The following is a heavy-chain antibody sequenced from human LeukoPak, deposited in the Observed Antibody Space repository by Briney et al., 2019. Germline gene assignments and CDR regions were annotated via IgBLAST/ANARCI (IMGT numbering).Heavy chain of an antibody. CDR2: IYYSGST. D-gene: IGHD4-11*01. Sequence: PSETLSLTCTVSGGSISGYYWSWIGQPPGKGPEGIGYIYYSGSTNYNPSLKSRVTISVDTSKNQFSLKLSSVTAADTAVYYCARYYSDLGYFDLWGRGTLVTVSS. CDR3: ARYYSDLGYFDL. V-gene: IGHV4-59*08. CDR1: GGSISGYY. J-gene: IGHJ2*01.